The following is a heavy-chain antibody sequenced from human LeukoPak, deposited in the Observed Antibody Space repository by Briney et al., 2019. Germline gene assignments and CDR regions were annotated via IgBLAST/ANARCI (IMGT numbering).Heavy chain of an antibody. D-gene: IGHD3-10*01. CDR2: VRSSANSYAT. Sequence: GGSLRLSCAASGFMFSGPAMHWVRQASGKGLEWVGRVRSSANSYATTYGASVTGRCTISRDDSRNTAYLQMDGLTTEDTAVYYCVRQGMSGSFDYWGQGTLVTVSS. V-gene: IGHV3-73*01. CDR3: VRQGMSGSFDY. J-gene: IGHJ4*02. CDR1: GFMFSGPA.